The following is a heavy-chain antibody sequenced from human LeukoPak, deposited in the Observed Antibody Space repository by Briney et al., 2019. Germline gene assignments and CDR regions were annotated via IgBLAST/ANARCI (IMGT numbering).Heavy chain of an antibody. CDR2: FSRSSSDI. D-gene: IGHD6-19*01. J-gene: IGHJ3*02. CDR1: GFPFSTYS. Sequence: PGGSLRLSCAASGFPFSTYSMSWVRQAPGKGLEWVSSFSRSSSDIYYADSVKGRFTISRDNAKNSLYLQMNSLRAEDTAVYYCTRAYSSGWSAFDIWGQGTMVTVSS. V-gene: IGHV3-21*01. CDR3: TRAYSSGWSAFDI.